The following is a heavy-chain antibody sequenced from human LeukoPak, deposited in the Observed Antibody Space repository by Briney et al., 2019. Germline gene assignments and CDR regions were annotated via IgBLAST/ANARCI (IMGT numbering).Heavy chain of an antibody. CDR1: GYTFTSYD. Sequence: ASVKVSCKASGYTFTSYDLHWVRQAPGQGLEWMGLINPSGGSTSYTQKLQGRVTMTRDTSTNTVYMELSSLRSEDTAVYYCATAGSWNYFDYWGQGTLVTVSS. CDR3: ATAGSWNYFDY. V-gene: IGHV1-46*04. D-gene: IGHD1-1*01. J-gene: IGHJ4*02. CDR2: INPSGGST.